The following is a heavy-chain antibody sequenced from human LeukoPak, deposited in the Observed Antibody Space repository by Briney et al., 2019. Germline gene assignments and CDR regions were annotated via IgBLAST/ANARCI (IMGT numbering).Heavy chain of an antibody. J-gene: IGHJ4*02. D-gene: IGHD4-17*01. V-gene: IGHV4-34*01. CDR2: INHSGST. CDR3: ARGHDYGDYRRGYYFDS. CDR1: GGSFSGYY. Sequence: PSETLSLTCGVYGGSFSGYYWSWIRQPPGKGLEWIGEINHSGSTNYNPSLKSRVTISVDTSKNQFSLKLSSVTAADTAVYYCARGHDYGDYRRGYYFDSRGQGTLVTVSS.